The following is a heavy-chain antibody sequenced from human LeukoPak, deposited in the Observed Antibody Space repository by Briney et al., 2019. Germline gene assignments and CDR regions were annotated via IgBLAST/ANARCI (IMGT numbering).Heavy chain of an antibody. CDR2: IYHSGST. V-gene: IGHV4-30-2*01. CDR3: ARVIPGIVVVPAALYFDY. J-gene: IGHJ4*02. CDR1: GGSISSGGYS. Sequence: SQTLSLTCAVSGGSISSGGYSWSWIRQPPGKGLEWIGYIYHSGSTYYNPSLKSRVTISVDRSKNQFSLKLSSVTAADTAVYYCARVIPGIVVVPAALYFDYWGQGTLVTASS. D-gene: IGHD2-2*01.